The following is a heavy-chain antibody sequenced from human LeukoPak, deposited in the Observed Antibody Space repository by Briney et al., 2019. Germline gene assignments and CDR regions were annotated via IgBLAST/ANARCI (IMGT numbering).Heavy chain of an antibody. CDR2: ISAYNGNT. J-gene: IGHJ4*02. CDR3: ARDPRGYGLSPIDY. V-gene: IGHV1-18*01. CDR1: GYTFTSYG. Sequence: ASVKVSCKASGYTFTSYGISWVRQAPGQGLEWMGWISAYNGNTNYAQKLQGRVTMTTDTSTSTAYMELRSLRSDDTAVYYCARDPRGYGLSPIDYWGQGTLVTVSS. D-gene: IGHD4-17*01.